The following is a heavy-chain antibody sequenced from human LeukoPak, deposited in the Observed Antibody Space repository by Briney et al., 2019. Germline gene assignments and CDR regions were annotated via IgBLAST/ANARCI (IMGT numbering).Heavy chain of an antibody. CDR3: ARARSTVGNAFDI. CDR2: IYSGGST. CDR1: GFTVSSNY. J-gene: IGHJ3*02. Sequence: PGGSLRLSCAASGFTVSSNYMNWVRQTPGKGLEWVSVIYSGGSTYYADYVKGRFTISRDNSKNTLYLQMNSLRAEDTAVYYCARARSTVGNAFDIWGQGTMVTVSS. D-gene: IGHD4-23*01. V-gene: IGHV3-53*01.